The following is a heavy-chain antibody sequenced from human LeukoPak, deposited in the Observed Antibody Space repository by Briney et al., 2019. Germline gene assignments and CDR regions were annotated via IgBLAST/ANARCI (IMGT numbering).Heavy chain of an antibody. CDR3: VTVFKGSSLQDY. J-gene: IGHJ4*02. D-gene: IGHD3-10*01. Sequence: GGSLRLSCTVSGFTITNNWMYWVRQAPGRGLVWVSRIKMDERSAVYADSVKGRFIISRDNAKNTVYLQMNSLRADDTAVYYCVTVFKGSSLQDYWGQGTLVTVSS. CDR2: IKMDERSA. CDR1: GFTITNNW. V-gene: IGHV3-74*03.